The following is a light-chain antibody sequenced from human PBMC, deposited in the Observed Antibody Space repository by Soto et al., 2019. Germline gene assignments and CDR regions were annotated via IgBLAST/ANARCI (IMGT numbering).Light chain of an antibody. CDR1: QRITTY. J-gene: IGKJ1*01. CDR2: AAS. Sequence: IQLTQFPSSPSAFLGGRINVNFRASQRITTYLNWYQQKPGKAPKLLIYAASNLQSGVPSRFSGYGSGTDFILTISSLQPEDFATYYCQQSYTNPKTFGQGTKVDIK. CDR3: QQSYTNPKT. V-gene: IGKV1-39*01.